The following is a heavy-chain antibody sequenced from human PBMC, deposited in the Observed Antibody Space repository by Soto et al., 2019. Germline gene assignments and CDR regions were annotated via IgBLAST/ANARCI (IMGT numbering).Heavy chain of an antibody. CDR2: ISGSGGST. Sequence: LILSCAAAGFTFSSYAISWVRHAPVKGLEWVSAISGSGGSTYYADSVKGRFTISRDNSKNTLYLQMNSLRAEDTAVYYCAKDRIAARPMYYFDYWGQGTLVTVSS. V-gene: IGHV3-23*01. CDR3: AKDRIAARPMYYFDY. CDR1: GFTFSSYA. D-gene: IGHD6-6*01. J-gene: IGHJ4*02.